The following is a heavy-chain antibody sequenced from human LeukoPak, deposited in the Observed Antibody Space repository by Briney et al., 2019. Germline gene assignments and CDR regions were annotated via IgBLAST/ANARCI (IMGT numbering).Heavy chain of an antibody. CDR2: INPSGGST. CDR1: GYTFTSYY. J-gene: IGHJ6*03. Sequence: GASVKVSCKASGYTFTSYYIHWVRQAPGQGLEWMGIINPSGGSTNYAQKFQGRVTITRDTSTSTVYMELSSLRSDDTAVYYCARGPRITLVRGGQWYFYMDVWGKGTTVAVSS. D-gene: IGHD3-10*01. CDR3: ARGPRITLVRGGQWYFYMDV. V-gene: IGHV1-46*01.